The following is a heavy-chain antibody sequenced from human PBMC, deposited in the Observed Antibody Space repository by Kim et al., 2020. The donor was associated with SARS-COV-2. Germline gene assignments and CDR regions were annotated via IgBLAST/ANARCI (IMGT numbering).Heavy chain of an antibody. V-gene: IGHV4-34*01. D-gene: IGHD1-26*01. CDR3: ARVNSGSSKDFDY. J-gene: IGHJ4*02. Sequence: SETLSLTCAVYGGSFSGYYWSWIRQPPGKGLEWIGEINHSGSTNYNPSLKSRVTISVDTSKNQFSLKLSSVTAADTAVYYCARVNSGSSKDFDYWGQGTLVTVSS. CDR2: INHSGST. CDR1: GGSFSGYY.